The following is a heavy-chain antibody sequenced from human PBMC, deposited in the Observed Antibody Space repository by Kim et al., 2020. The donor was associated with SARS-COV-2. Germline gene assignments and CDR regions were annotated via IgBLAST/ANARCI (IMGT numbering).Heavy chain of an antibody. CDR1: GFTFSSYA. Sequence: GGSLRLSCSASGFTFSSYAMHWVRQAPGKGLEYVSAISSNGGSTYYADSVKGRFTISRDNSKNTLYLQMSSLRAEDTAVYYCVSHYDPHYWPLPYYYGMDVWGQGTTVTVSS. V-gene: IGHV3-64D*09. D-gene: IGHD3-3*01. J-gene: IGHJ6*02. CDR2: ISSNGGST. CDR3: VSHYDPHYWPLPYYYGMDV.